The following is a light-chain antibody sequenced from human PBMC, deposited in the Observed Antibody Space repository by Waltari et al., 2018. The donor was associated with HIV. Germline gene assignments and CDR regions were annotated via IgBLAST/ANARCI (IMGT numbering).Light chain of an antibody. CDR3: GTWASSLSAGV. Sequence: QSVLTQPPSVSAAPGQKVAISCSGSSSNIGGHFVSWYQHLPGTAPKLLIYDNKKRPSGIPYRFFVSKSGTSATLGITGLQTGDEADYYCGTWASSLSAGVFVGGTKLTVL. CDR2: DNK. J-gene: IGLJ3*02. V-gene: IGLV1-51*01. CDR1: SSNIGGHF.